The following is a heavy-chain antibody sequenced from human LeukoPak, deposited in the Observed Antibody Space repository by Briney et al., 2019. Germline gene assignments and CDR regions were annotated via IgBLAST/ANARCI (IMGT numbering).Heavy chain of an antibody. CDR1: GFTLTNFD. V-gene: IGHV1-8*01. D-gene: IGHD3-22*01. CDR3: ARGRRGSSGPWSWYLDL. Sequence: ASVKVSCKASGFTLTNFDINWVRQATGQGLEWMGWMNSNTGNTGYAQEFHGRVTMTRDTSIGTAYMELTNLRSKDTAVYYCARGRRGSSGPWSWYLDLWGRGTLVTASS. CDR2: MNSNTGNT. J-gene: IGHJ2*01.